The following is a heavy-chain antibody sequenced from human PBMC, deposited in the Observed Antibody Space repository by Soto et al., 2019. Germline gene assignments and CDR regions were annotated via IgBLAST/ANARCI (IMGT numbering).Heavy chain of an antibody. CDR2: IIPIFGTA. J-gene: IGHJ3*02. CDR3: ARDSRYDSSGAQDPDDAFDI. CDR1: GGTFSSYA. Sequence: ASVKVSCKASGGTFSSYAISWVRQAPGQGLEWMGGIIPIFGTANYAQKFQGRVTITADESTSTAYMELSSLRSEDTAVYYCARDSRYDSSGAQDPDDAFDIWGQGTMVTVSS. V-gene: IGHV1-69*13. D-gene: IGHD3-22*01.